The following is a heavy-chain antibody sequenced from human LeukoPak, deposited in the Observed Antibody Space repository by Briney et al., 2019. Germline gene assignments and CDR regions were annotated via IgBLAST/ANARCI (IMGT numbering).Heavy chain of an antibody. V-gene: IGHV3-21*01. CDR3: ASEAPHGGFDY. CDR2: ISSSSSYI. J-gene: IGHJ4*02. Sequence: PGGSLRLSCAASGFTFSDYYMNWVRQAPGKGLEWVSSISSSSSYIYYADSVKGRFTISRDNAKNSLYLQMNSLRAEDTAVYYCASEAPHGGFDYWGQGTLVTVSS. D-gene: IGHD3-10*01. CDR1: GFTFSDYY.